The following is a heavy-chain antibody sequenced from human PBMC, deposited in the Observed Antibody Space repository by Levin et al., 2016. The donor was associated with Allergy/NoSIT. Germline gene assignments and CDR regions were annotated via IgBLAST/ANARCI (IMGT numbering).Heavy chain of an antibody. CDR3: ARDADITTDGGWFDP. J-gene: IGHJ5*02. CDR2: IYYSGST. V-gene: IGHV4-59*01. D-gene: IGHD1-20*01. Sequence: WIRQPPGKGLEWIGYIYYSGSTNYNPSLRSRVTISVDTSKNQFSLKLSSVTAADTAVYYCARDADITTDGGWFDPWGQGTLVTVSS.